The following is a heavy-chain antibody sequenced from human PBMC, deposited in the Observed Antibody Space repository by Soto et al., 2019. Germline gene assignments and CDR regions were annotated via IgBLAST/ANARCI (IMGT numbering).Heavy chain of an antibody. CDR2: IYYSGST. V-gene: IGHV4-31*03. Sequence: PSETLSLTCTVSGGSISSGGYYWSWIRQHPGKGLEWIGYIYYSGSTYYNPSLKSRVTISVDTSKNQFSLKLSSVTAADTAVYYCARAAYSLKYRPGPTGAFDIWGQGTMVTV. J-gene: IGHJ3*02. CDR3: ARAAYSLKYRPGPTGAFDI. CDR1: GGSISSGGYY. D-gene: IGHD2-15*01.